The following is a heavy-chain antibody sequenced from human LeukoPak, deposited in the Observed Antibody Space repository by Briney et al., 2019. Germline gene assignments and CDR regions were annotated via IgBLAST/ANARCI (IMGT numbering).Heavy chain of an antibody. V-gene: IGHV1-69*05. Sequence: SVKVSCKASGGTFSSYGISWVRQAPGQGLEWMGRIIPIFGTANYVQNFQGRVTITTDESTSTAYMELSSLRSEDTAVYYCAGTGGREYQLLLGRYYYYYMDVWGKGTSVTVSS. J-gene: IGHJ6*03. CDR1: GGTFSSYG. CDR3: AGTGGREYQLLLGRYYYYYMDV. D-gene: IGHD2-2*01. CDR2: IIPIFGTA.